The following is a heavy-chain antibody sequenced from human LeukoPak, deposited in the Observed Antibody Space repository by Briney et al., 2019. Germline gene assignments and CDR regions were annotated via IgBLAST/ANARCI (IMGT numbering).Heavy chain of an antibody. CDR3: ARDGRGRSVGGFDY. CDR1: GFTFSNYV. J-gene: IGHJ4*02. V-gene: IGHV3-30*04. D-gene: IGHD6-19*01. CDR2: ILHDGTNK. Sequence: GGSLRLSCAASGFTFSNYVMHWVRQAPGKGLEWVAFILHDGTNKYYTDSVKGRFTISRDNSKNTLYLQMNPLRPEDTAVYYCARDGRGRSVGGFDYWGQGTLVTVSS.